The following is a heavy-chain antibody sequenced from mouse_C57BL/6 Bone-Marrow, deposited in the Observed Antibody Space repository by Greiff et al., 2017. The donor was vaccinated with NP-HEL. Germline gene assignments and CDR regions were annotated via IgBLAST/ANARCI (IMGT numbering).Heavy chain of an antibody. V-gene: IGHV1-53*01. CDR1: GYTFTSYW. J-gene: IGHJ2*01. Sequence: QVQLQQPGTELVKPGASVKMSCKASGYTFTSYWMHWVKQRPGQGLEWIGHINPRNGGTNYNENIKSKATLTVDKSSSTAYMQLSSLTSEDSAVFYCARLKIPGCHYFDYWGQGTTLTVSS. D-gene: IGHD5-1-1*01. CDR3: ARLKIPGCHYFDY. CDR2: INPRNGGT.